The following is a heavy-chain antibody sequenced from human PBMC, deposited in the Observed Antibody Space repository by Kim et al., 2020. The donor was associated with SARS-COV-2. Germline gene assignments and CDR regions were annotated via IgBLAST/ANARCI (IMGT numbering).Heavy chain of an antibody. CDR1: GGTFSSYA. J-gene: IGHJ5*02. CDR2: IIPIFGTA. Sequence: SVKVSCKASGGTFSSYAISWVRQAPGQGLEWMGGIIPIFGTANYAQKFQGRVTITADESTSTAYMELSSLRSEDTAVYYCASGGSGSYDWFDPWGQGTLVTVSS. CDR3: ASGGSGSYDWFDP. D-gene: IGHD3-10*01. V-gene: IGHV1-69*13.